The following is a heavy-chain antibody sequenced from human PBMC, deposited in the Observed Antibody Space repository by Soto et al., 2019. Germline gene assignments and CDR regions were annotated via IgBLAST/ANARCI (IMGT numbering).Heavy chain of an antibody. Sequence: PGESLKISCKGSGYSFTTYWIGWVRQMPGKGLEWMGIIYPGDSDTKYSPSFQGQVTISADRSTSTAFLQWSSLKASDTAMYYCGRSGSGIEERSKYYFYGWDVCRKGTKVTVSS. D-gene: IGHD3-10*01. J-gene: IGHJ6*04. CDR1: GYSFTTYW. V-gene: IGHV5-51*01. CDR3: GRSGSGIEERSKYYFYGWDV. CDR2: IYPGDSDT.